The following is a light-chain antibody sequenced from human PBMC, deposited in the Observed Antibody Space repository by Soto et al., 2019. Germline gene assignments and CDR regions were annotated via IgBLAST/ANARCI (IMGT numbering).Light chain of an antibody. CDR1: SDDIGSYNR. CDR2: EVT. Sequence: QSVLTQPASVSGSPGQSITISCNGTSDDIGSYNRVSWYQQHPAKAPNLIIYEVTDRPSGVSNRFSGSKSGNTASLAISGLQAEDEAEYDCSSYTNINTRACVFGTGTKVTVL. J-gene: IGLJ1*01. CDR3: SSYTNINTRACV. V-gene: IGLV2-14*01.